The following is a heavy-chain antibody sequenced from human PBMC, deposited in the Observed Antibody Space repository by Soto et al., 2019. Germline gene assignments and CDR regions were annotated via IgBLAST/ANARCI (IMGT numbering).Heavy chain of an antibody. J-gene: IGHJ6*02. V-gene: IGHV4-34*01. CDR3: ARADRTLVTSYSLDV. CDR2: INHSVTI. Sequence: SETLSLTCSVYGGSFSGYYWTWIRQPPGKGLEWIGEINHSVTINFNPSLKSRLTISLDTSKKHFSLKLSSVTDCDTAAYSYARADRTLVTSYSLDVWGQGTTVTVS. CDR1: GGSFSGYY. D-gene: IGHD2-8*02.